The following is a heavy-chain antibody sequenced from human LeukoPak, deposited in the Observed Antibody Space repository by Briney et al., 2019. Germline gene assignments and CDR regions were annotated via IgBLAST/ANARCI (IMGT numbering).Heavy chain of an antibody. CDR3: ARTPIYYFDNSGYYN. Sequence: SETLSLTCAVSGGSISSSNWWSWVRQPPGKGLEWIGEIYHSGSTNYNPSLKSRVTISVDKSKNQFSLKLSSVTAADTAVYYCARTPIYYFDNSGYYNWGQGTLVTVSS. V-gene: IGHV4-4*02. D-gene: IGHD3-22*01. CDR2: IYHSGST. J-gene: IGHJ4*02. CDR1: GGSISSSNW.